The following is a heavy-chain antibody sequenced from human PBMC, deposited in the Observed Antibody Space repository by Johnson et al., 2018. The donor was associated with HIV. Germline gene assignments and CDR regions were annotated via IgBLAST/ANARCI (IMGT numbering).Heavy chain of an antibody. Sequence: VQLVESGGGVVRPGGSLRLSCAASGFTFDDYGMSWVRQAPGKGLEWVSVIHSGGSTYYADSVKGRFTISRDNAKNSLYLQMNSLRAEDTALYYCAREMVVAGAFDIWGQGTMVTVSS. D-gene: IGHD2-21*01. CDR3: AREMVVAGAFDI. J-gene: IGHJ3*02. CDR2: IHSGGST. CDR1: GFTFDDYG. V-gene: IGHV3-20*04.